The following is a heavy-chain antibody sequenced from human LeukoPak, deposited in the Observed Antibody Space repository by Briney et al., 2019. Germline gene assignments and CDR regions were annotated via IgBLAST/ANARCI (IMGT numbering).Heavy chain of an antibody. CDR3: ARDVGATPGYFDY. D-gene: IGHD1-26*01. J-gene: IGHJ4*02. CDR1: GGSISSYY. V-gene: IGHV4-59*01. Sequence: SEALSLTCTVSGGSISSYYWTWIRQPPGKGLEWIGYIYYSGSTYYSGSTNYNPSLKSRVTISVDTSKNQFSLKLSSVTAADTAVYYCARDVGATPGYFDYWGQGTLVTVSS. CDR2: IYYSGSTYYSGST.